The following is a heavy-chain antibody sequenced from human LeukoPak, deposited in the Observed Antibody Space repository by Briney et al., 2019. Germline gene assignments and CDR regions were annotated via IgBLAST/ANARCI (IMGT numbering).Heavy chain of an antibody. CDR1: GGSISSSSYY. CDR2: IYYSGST. D-gene: IGHD6-19*01. CDR3: ARHAQVAGTDWFDP. J-gene: IGHJ5*02. V-gene: IGHV4-39*01. Sequence: KPSETLSLTCTVSGGSISSSSYYWGWIRQPPGKGLEWIGSIYYSGSTYYNPSLKSRVTISVDTSKNQFSLKLSSVTAADTAVHYCARHAQVAGTDWFDPWGQGTLVTVSS.